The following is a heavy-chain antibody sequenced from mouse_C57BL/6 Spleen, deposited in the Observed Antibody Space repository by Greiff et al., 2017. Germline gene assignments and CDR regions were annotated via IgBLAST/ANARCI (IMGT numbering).Heavy chain of an antibody. V-gene: IGHV3-6*01. J-gene: IGHJ2*01. Sequence: EESGPGLVKPSQSLTITCSATGYSITSGYYWNWIRQFPGNKLEWMGYISYDGSNNYNPSFKNRISITRDTSKNQFFLKLNSVTTEDTATYYCTRELNSFDYWGQSTTLSFSS. CDR1: GYSITSGYY. CDR3: TRELNSFDY. CDR2: ISYDGSN.